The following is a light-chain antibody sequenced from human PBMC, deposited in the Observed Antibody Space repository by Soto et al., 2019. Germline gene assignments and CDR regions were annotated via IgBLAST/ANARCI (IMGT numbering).Light chain of an antibody. J-gene: IGKJ4*01. Sequence: SPPPRLGSVGYKAIIICRASQTISSWLAWYQQKPGKAPKLLIYKASTLKSGAPSRFSGSGSGTEFTLTIFVLQADDFARYYSPLDKCYRKGFGDGAK. CDR1: QTISSW. CDR3: PLDKCYRKG. V-gene: IGKV1-5*03. CDR2: KAS.